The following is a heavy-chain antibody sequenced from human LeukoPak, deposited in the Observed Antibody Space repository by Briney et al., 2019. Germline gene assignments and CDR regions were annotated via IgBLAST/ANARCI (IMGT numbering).Heavy chain of an antibody. V-gene: IGHV1-2*02. Sequence: ASVKVSCKTSGYSFTDYYMQWVRQAPGQGLEWLGWINPSRGGTKLALRFQGRVTLTSDASTKTVYMELTSLTSDDTAIYYCAREKLVSEGFDSWGQGTLVSVSS. CDR1: GYSFTDYY. CDR2: INPSRGGT. CDR3: AREKLVSEGFDS. J-gene: IGHJ5*01.